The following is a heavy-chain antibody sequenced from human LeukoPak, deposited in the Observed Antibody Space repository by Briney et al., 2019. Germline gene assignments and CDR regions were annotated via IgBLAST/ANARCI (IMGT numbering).Heavy chain of an antibody. Sequence: GSSVEVSCKASGGTFSSYAISWVRQAPGQGLEWMGGIIPIFGTANYAQKFQGRVTITADESTSTAYMELSSLRSEDTAVYYCARCRDSRGSSPIWFGELEYYFDYWGQGTLVTVSS. CDR3: ARCRDSRGSSPIWFGELEYYFDY. CDR1: GGTFSSYA. J-gene: IGHJ4*02. D-gene: IGHD3-10*01. CDR2: IIPIFGTA. V-gene: IGHV1-69*01.